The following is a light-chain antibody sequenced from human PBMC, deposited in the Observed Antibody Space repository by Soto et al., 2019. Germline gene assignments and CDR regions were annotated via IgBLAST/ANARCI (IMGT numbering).Light chain of an antibody. CDR2: EVN. Sequence: QSVLNQPPSASGSPGQSVTISCTGTSDDVGGYNYVSWYQQHPGKAPKLMIYEVNKRPSGVPDRFSGTKSGNTASLTVSGLQAEDETYYYCSSYAGSLVVFGGGTKVTVL. J-gene: IGLJ2*01. CDR3: SSYAGSLVV. V-gene: IGLV2-8*01. CDR1: SDDVGGYNY.